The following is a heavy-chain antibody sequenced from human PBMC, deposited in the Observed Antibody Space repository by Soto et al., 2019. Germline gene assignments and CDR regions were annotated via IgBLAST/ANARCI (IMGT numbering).Heavy chain of an antibody. J-gene: IGHJ5*02. CDR2: IRSSGSNK. CDR3: ARELSYYYDFWSGSPDNYNWFDP. CDR1: GFTFGSYG. V-gene: IGHV3-33*01. Sequence: GGSLRLSCAASGFTFGSYGMHWVRQAPGKGREWVAVIRSSGSNKYYADSVKGRFTISRDNAKNSLYLQMNSLRAEDTAVYYCARELSYYYDFWSGSPDNYNWFDPWGQGTLVTVSS. D-gene: IGHD3-3*01.